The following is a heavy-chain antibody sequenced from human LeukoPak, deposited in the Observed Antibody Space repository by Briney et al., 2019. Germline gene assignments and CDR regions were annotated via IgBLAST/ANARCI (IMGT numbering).Heavy chain of an antibody. CDR2: IYYSGST. CDR3: ARDLVH. Sequence: SETLSLTCTVSGGSISSYYWSWIRQPPGKGLEWIGYIYYSGSTNYNPSLKSRVTISVDTSKNQFSLKLSSVPAADTAVYYCARDLVHWGQGTLVTVSS. J-gene: IGHJ4*02. D-gene: IGHD3-16*01. CDR1: GGSISSYY. V-gene: IGHV4-59*01.